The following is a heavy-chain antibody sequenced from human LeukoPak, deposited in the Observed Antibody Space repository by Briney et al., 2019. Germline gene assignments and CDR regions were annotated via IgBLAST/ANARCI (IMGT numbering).Heavy chain of an antibody. Sequence: SETLSLTCTVSGDSISIYYWNWIRQPPGKGLEWIGYIYYNGNTNYNPSLKSRVTISVDTSKNQFSLKLTSVTAADTAVYYCARGFGGYYSFDYWGQGTLVTVSS. CDR2: IYYNGNT. D-gene: IGHD3-3*01. CDR1: GDSISIYY. CDR3: ARGFGGYYSFDY. V-gene: IGHV4-59*01. J-gene: IGHJ4*02.